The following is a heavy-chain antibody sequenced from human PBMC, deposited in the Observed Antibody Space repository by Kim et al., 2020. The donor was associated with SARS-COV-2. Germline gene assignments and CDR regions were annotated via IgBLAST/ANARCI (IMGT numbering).Heavy chain of an antibody. CDR3: ARDNGIVAR. Sequence: GRNYDNPSLKSRVTRSVDTSKNQFSLKLSSVTAADTAVYYCARDNGIVARWGQGTLVTVSS. J-gene: IGHJ4*02. D-gene: IGHD5-12*01. CDR2: GRN. V-gene: IGHV4-30-2*04.